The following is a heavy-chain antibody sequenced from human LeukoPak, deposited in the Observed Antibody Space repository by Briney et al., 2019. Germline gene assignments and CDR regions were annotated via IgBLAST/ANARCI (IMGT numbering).Heavy chain of an antibody. CDR1: GGSISSYY. Sequence: PSETLSLTCTVSGGSISSYYWSWIRQPAGKGLEWIGRIYTSGSTNYNPSLKSRVTMSVDTSKNQFSLKLSSVTAADTAVYYCARDSSIWGVADLQNRRPYSWFDPWGQGTLVTVSS. CDR3: ARDSSIWGVADLQNRRPYSWFDP. D-gene: IGHD3-16*01. J-gene: IGHJ5*02. CDR2: IYTSGST. V-gene: IGHV4-4*07.